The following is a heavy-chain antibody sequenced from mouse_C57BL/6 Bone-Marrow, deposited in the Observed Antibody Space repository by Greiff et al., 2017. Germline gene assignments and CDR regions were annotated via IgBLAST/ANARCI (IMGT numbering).Heavy chain of an antibody. D-gene: IGHD1-1*01. V-gene: IGHV1-50*01. Sequence: QVQLKQSGAELVRPGTSVKVSCKASGYTFTSYWMQWVKQRPGQGLEWIGEIDPSDSYTNSNKKFKSKATLTVDTSSSTAYRQHSSLTSEDSAVYYCARTVFFDYWGQGTTLTVSS. CDR2: IDPSDSYT. J-gene: IGHJ2*01. CDR1: GYTFTSYW. CDR3: ARTVFFDY.